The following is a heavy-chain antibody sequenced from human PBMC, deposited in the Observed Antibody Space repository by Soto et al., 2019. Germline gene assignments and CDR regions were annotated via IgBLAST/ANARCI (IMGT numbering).Heavy chain of an antibody. Sequence: GGSLGLSCAASGFTLNDAWMNWVRQAPGKGLEWVGRIKSETDGGTTDYAAPVKGRFTISRDDSKHTLYLHMNSLETGDTAMYYCTTTSYVNGSSPFYPLAQRTVVTVSS. D-gene: IGHD3-16*01. J-gene: IGHJ5*02. V-gene: IGHV3-15*01. CDR2: IKSETDGGTT. CDR1: GFTLNDAW. CDR3: TTTSYVNGSSPFYP.